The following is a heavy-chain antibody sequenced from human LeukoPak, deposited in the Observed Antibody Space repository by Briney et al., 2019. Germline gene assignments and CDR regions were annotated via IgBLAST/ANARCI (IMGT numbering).Heavy chain of an antibody. J-gene: IGHJ4*02. Sequence: PSETLSLTCTVSGGSITSGSYYWSWIRQPAGKGLEWIGRIYTSGSTNYNPSLTSRVTISVDTSKNQFSLKLSCVTAADTAVYYCARSSFYDSSGYQDYWGQGTLVTVSS. V-gene: IGHV4-61*02. CDR2: IYTSGST. D-gene: IGHD3-22*01. CDR1: GGSITSGSYY. CDR3: ARSSFYDSSGYQDY.